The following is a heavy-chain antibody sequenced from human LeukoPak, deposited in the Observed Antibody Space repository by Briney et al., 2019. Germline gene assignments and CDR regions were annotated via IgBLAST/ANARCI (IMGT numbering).Heavy chain of an antibody. CDR3: ARARMQFDP. Sequence: SETLSLTCAVSGGSFSNYYWSWIRQSPGKGLEWIGEINDSGTINYNPSLMSRVTISVDKSKNQFSLKLSSATAADTAVYYCARARMQFDPWGQGTLVTVSS. D-gene: IGHD2-15*01. V-gene: IGHV4-34*01. CDR2: INDSGTI. J-gene: IGHJ5*02. CDR1: GGSFSNYY.